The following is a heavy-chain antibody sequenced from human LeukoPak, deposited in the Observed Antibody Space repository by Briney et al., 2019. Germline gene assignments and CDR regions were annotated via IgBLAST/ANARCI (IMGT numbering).Heavy chain of an antibody. J-gene: IGHJ4*02. V-gene: IGHV4-34*01. CDR3: ARSEYSSGWLLDY. CDR2: INHSGIT. CDR1: GGSFSDYY. Sequence: SETLSLTCAVYGGSFSDYYWSWIRQPPGKGLEWIGEINHSGITNYNPSLKSRVTISVDTSKNQFSLKLSSETAADTAVYYCARSEYSSGWLLDYWGQGTLVTVSS. D-gene: IGHD6-19*01.